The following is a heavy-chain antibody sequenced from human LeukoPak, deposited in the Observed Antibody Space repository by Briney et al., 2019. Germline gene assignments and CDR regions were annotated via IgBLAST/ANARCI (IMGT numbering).Heavy chain of an antibody. D-gene: IGHD3-10*01. CDR1: EFTFSNYA. Sequence: GGSLRLSCAASEFTFSNYATSWVRQAPGKGLEWVSAISGSGESTYYGDSVKGRFAISRDNSKNTLHLQMNSLRAEDTAVYYCAKSGGPLNNWFDPWGQGTLVTVSS. V-gene: IGHV3-23*01. CDR2: ISGSGEST. CDR3: AKSGGPLNNWFDP. J-gene: IGHJ5*02.